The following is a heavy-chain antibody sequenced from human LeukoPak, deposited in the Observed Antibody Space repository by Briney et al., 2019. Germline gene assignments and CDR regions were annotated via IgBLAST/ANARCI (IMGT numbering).Heavy chain of an antibody. Sequence: QPGGSLRLSCAASGFTFDDYAMHWVRQAPGKGLEWVSGISWNSGSIGYADSVKGRFTISRDNAKNSLYLQMNSLRPEVTALYYCAKDTWASSWYYFDYWGQGALVTVSS. V-gene: IGHV3-9*01. J-gene: IGHJ4*02. CDR1: GFTFDDYA. CDR2: ISWNSGSI. CDR3: AKDTWASSWYYFDY. D-gene: IGHD6-13*01.